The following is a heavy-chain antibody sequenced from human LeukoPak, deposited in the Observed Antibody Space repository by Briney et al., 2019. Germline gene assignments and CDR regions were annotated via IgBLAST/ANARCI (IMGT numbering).Heavy chain of an antibody. CDR3: ARAYYYGSGSYPEPYYYYYMDV. J-gene: IGHJ6*03. CDR2: NSSSSSTI. CDR1: GFTFSSYS. V-gene: IGHV3-48*04. D-gene: IGHD3-10*01. Sequence: GGSLRLSCAASGFTFSSYSMNWVRQAPGKGLEWVSYNSSSSSTIYYADSVKGRFTISRDNAKNSLYLQMNSLRAEDTAVYYCARAYYYGSGSYPEPYYYYYMDVWGKGTTVTVSS.